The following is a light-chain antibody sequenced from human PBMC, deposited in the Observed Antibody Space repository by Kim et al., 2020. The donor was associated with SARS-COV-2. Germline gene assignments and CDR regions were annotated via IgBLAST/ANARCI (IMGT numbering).Light chain of an antibody. CDR1: ALPKQY. CDR3: QSADSSGTYWV. J-gene: IGLJ2*01. V-gene: IGLV3-25*03. Sequence: SYELTQPPSVSVSPGQTARITCSGDALPKQYAYWYQQTPGQAPVLVIYQDSERPSGIPERFSGSSSGTTVTLTISGVQAEDEADYYCQSADSSGTYWVFGGGTQLTVL. CDR2: QDS.